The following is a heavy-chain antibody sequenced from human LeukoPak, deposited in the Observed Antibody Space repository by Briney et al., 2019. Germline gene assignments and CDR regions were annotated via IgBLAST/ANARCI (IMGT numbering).Heavy chain of an antibody. J-gene: IGHJ4*02. CDR3: ARDIKRGYSYGSYGRSWGGSDY. D-gene: IGHD5-18*01. V-gene: IGHV1-18*01. CDR1: GYTFTSYG. Sequence: ASVKVSCKASGYTFTSYGISWVRQAPGQGLEWMGWISAYNGNTNYAQKLQGRVTMTTDTSTSTAYMELRSLRSDDTAVYYCARDIKRGYSYGSYGRSWGGSDYWGQGTLVTVSS. CDR2: ISAYNGNT.